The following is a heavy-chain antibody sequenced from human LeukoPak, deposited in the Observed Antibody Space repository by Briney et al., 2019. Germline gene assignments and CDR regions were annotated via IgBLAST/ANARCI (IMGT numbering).Heavy chain of an antibody. CDR3: ARDLGRVIDGYNGIGDAFDI. V-gene: IGHV3-7*01. J-gene: IGHJ3*02. Sequence: GGSLRLSCAASGFTFSSYWMSWVRQAPGKGLEWVANIKQDGSEKYYVDSVKGRFTISRDNAKNSLYLQMNSLRAEDTAVYYCARDLGRVIDGYNGIGDAFDIWGQGTMVTVSS. CDR1: GFTFSSYW. D-gene: IGHD5-24*01. CDR2: IKQDGSEK.